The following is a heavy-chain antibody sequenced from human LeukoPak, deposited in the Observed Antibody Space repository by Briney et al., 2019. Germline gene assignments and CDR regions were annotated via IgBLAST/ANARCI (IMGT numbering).Heavy chain of an antibody. CDR2: ISGSGGST. Sequence: HTGGSLRLSCAASGFTFSSYAMSWVRQAPGKGLEWVSAISGSGGSTYYADSVKGRFTISRDNSKNTLYLQMNSLRAEDTAVYYCAKDVPYYDSGGYLSHFDYWGQGTLVTVSS. V-gene: IGHV3-23*01. CDR1: GFTFSSYA. J-gene: IGHJ4*02. CDR3: AKDVPYYDSGGYLSHFDY. D-gene: IGHD3-22*01.